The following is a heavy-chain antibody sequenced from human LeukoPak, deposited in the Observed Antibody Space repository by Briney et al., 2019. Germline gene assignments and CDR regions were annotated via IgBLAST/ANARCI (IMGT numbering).Heavy chain of an antibody. Sequence: GGSLRLSCAASGFTFSNYWMHWVRQAPGKGLVWVSRINSDGSSRNYADSVKGRFTISRDNAKNTLYLQMNSLRAEDTAVYYCASASSHRIAAGGDYWGQGILVTVSS. CDR1: GFTFSNYW. J-gene: IGHJ4*02. D-gene: IGHD6-13*01. V-gene: IGHV3-74*01. CDR2: INSDGSSR. CDR3: ASASSHRIAAGGDY.